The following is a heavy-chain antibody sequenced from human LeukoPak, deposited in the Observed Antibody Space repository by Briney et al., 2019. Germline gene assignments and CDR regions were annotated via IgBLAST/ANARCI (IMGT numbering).Heavy chain of an antibody. CDR1: GFIFSSYS. J-gene: IGHJ4*02. Sequence: GGSLRLSCAASGFIFSSYSMNWVRRAPGKGLEWVSYISSSGSTIYYADSVKGRFTISRDNAKYSLHLQMDSLRAEDTAVYSCARGGLGSWTFDSWGQGTLVTVSS. V-gene: IGHV3-48*04. CDR3: ARGGLGSWTFDS. CDR2: ISSSGSTI. D-gene: IGHD1-26*01.